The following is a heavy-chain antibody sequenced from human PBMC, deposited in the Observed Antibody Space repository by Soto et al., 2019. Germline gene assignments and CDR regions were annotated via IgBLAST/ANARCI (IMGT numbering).Heavy chain of an antibody. Sequence: GGSLRLSCAASGFTFSSYAMSWVRQAPGKGLEWVSAISGSGGSTYYADSVKGRFTISRDNSKNTLYLQMNSLRAEDTAVYYCAKAGITIFGVVIKPAYYFDYWGQGTLVTVSA. V-gene: IGHV3-23*01. D-gene: IGHD3-3*01. J-gene: IGHJ4*02. CDR1: GFTFSSYA. CDR2: ISGSGGST. CDR3: AKAGITIFGVVIKPAYYFDY.